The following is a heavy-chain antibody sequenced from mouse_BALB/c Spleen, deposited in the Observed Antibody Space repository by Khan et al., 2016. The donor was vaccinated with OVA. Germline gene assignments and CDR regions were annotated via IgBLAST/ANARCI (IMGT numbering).Heavy chain of an antibody. V-gene: IGHV3-2*02. CDR2: ISYSGYT. CDR3: AGGNYYGYYFDY. Sequence: VQLQESGPGLVKPSQSLSLTCTVTGYSITSGYACNWIRQFPGNKLEWMGYISYSGYTSYTPSLKSRISFTRDTSKNQFFLQLTSVTTEDTATYDCAGGNYYGYYFDYWGQGTTLTVSS. D-gene: IGHD1-1*01. J-gene: IGHJ2*01. CDR1: GYSITSGYA.